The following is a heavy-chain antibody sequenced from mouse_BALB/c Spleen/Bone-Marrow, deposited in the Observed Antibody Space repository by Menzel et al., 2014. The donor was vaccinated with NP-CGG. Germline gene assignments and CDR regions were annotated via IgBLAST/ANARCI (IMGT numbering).Heavy chain of an antibody. CDR3: TTLARNDFDY. J-gene: IGHJ2*01. CDR2: IYPGNSDT. Sequence: VQLKESGTVQARPGAAVKMSCKASGYTFSNYWMRWVKQRPGQGLEWIGTIYPGNSDTTYNQKFKGKAKLTAVTSTSTAYMELSSLTNEDSAVYYCTTLARNDFDYWGQGTTLTVSS. CDR1: GYTFSNYW. V-gene: IGHV1-5*01. D-gene: IGHD3-1*01.